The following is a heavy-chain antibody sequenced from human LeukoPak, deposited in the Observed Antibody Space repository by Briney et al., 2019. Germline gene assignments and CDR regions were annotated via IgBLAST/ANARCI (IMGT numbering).Heavy chain of an antibody. CDR2: ITGDGGVT. J-gene: IGHJ4*02. CDR1: GFTFSSYA. Sequence: GGSLRLSCAASGFTFSSYAMSWVRQAPGKGLEWVSLITGDGGVTFYGDSVKGRFTISRDNSKNSLYLQMNSLRTEDTASYYCAKLYDSSGYSETDYWGQGTLVTVSS. CDR3: AKLYDSSGYSETDY. V-gene: IGHV3-43*02. D-gene: IGHD3-22*01.